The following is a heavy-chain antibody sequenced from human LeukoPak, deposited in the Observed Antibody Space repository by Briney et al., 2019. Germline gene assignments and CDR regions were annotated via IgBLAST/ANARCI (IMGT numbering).Heavy chain of an antibody. CDR2: INQDGTEK. Sequence: GGSLRLSCAASGFSFTTYWMSWVRQAQGKGLEWVANINQDGTEKYYVDSVKGRFTISRDNGKNSLYLQMNSLRAEDTAVYYCARDYGGSSPFDYWGQGTLVTVSS. CDR3: ARDYGGSSPFDY. J-gene: IGHJ4*02. CDR1: GFSFTTYW. D-gene: IGHD4-23*01. V-gene: IGHV3-7*01.